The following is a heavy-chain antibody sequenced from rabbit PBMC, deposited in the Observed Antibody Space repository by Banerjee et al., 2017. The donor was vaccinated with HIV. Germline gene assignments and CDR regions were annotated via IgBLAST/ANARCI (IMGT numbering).Heavy chain of an antibody. CDR1: GFSFSSNW. V-gene: IGHV1S45*01. CDR2: IDTSNGDT. Sequence: LEESGGGLVKPGGTLTLTCTVSGFSFSSNWICWVRQAPGKGLEWIACIDTSNGDTDYANWPKGRFTISKTSSTTVTLQMTSLTAADTGTYFCARDLDNVIGWNFGWWGQGTLVTVS. J-gene: IGHJ3*01. CDR3: ARDLDNVIGWNFGW. D-gene: IGHD4-1*01.